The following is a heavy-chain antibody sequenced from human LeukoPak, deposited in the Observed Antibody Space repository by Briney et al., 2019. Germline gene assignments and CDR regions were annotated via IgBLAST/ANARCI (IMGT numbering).Heavy chain of an antibody. D-gene: IGHD1-1*01. CDR2: MISSGNNI. J-gene: IGHJ4*02. CDR1: GLTFSIYE. Sequence: PGGSLRLSCAASGLTFSIYEMSWVRHAPGKGLEGVSYMISSGNNIYYADPVKRRFPISRENAKNSLYVQMNSLRAEDTGVYYCARDAGLLEADYWGQGTLVTVSS. V-gene: IGHV3-48*03. CDR3: ARDAGLLEADY.